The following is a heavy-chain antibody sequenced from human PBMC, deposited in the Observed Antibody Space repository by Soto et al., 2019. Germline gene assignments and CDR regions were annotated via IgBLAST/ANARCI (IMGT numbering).Heavy chain of an antibody. V-gene: IGHV2-5*02. CDR1: GFSLSTSAVG. D-gene: IGHD6-19*01. Sequence: SGPTLVNPTQTLTLTCTFSGFSLSTSAVGVGWIRQPPGKALEWLAFIYWDDDKRYSPSLKSSLTITKDTSKNQVVLTMSNMDPVDTARYYCAHIVVAGLGYYFDYWGQGTLVTVS. CDR3: AHIVVAGLGYYFDY. CDR2: IYWDDDK. J-gene: IGHJ4*02.